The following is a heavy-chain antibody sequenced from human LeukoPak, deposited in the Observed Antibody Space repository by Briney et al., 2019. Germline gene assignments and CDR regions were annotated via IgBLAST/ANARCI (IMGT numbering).Heavy chain of an antibody. CDR3: ARDKEEGFLYYYDSSGILNWFDP. CDR1: GFSFNESY. J-gene: IGHJ5*02. CDR2: ISGRSYSM. Sequence: GGSLRLSCGASGFSFNESYMTWIRQAPGKGLEWVAYISGRSYSMYYADSVKGRFTISRDNARNSLYLHMNSLRADDTAVYYCARDKEEGFLYYYDSSGILNWFDPWGQGTLVTVSS. D-gene: IGHD3-22*01. V-gene: IGHV3-11*01.